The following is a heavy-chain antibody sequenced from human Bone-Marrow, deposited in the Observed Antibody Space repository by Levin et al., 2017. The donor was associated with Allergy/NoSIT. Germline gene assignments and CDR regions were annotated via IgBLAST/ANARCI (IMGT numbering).Heavy chain of an antibody. J-gene: IGHJ5*02. CDR1: GYNFISYY. CDR3: ARLYDTSSWYENRFDP. V-gene: IGHV5-51*01. Sequence: GESLKISCKASGYNFISYYIAWVRQMPGKGLEWMGVIYPGDSDTRYSPSFQGQVTISADKSITTAYLQWSSLKASDTAIYYCARLYDTSSWYENRFDPWGQGTLVTVSS. CDR2: IYPGDSDT. D-gene: IGHD6-13*01.